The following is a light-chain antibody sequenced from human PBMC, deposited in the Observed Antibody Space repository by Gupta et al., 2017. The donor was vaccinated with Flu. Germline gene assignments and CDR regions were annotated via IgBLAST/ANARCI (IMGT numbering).Light chain of an antibody. Sequence: EIVMTQSPATLSVSPGERATLSCRASQSVSSNLAWYQQKPGQAPRLLSYGASTRATGIPARFSGSGSGTEFTLTISSLQSEDCAVYYCQQYNNWPGSFGQGTKLEIK. CDR1: QSVSSN. V-gene: IGKV3-15*01. J-gene: IGKJ2*03. CDR3: QQYNNWPGS. CDR2: GAS.